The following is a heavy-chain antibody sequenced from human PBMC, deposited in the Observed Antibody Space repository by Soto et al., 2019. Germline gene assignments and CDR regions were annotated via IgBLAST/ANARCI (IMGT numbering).Heavy chain of an antibody. CDR3: VRHWVKYYDGSGYHVNWFDS. CDR1: GGSISSHIYY. Sequence: QLQLQESGPGLVKPSETLSLSCSVSGGSISSHIYYWGWIRQSPGKGLEWIGSISYTGSTYYNPSLKNRVTISVDTSKNQFSLKRYSVTAADTAVYYCVRHWVKYYDGSGYHVNWFDSWGQGTLVTVSS. V-gene: IGHV4-39*01. J-gene: IGHJ5*01. D-gene: IGHD3-22*01. CDR2: ISYTGST.